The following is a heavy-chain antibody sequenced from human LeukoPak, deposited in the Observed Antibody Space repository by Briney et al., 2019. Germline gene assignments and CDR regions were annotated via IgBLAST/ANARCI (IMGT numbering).Heavy chain of an antibody. CDR1: GFTFSSYS. V-gene: IGHV3-7*01. CDR2: IKQDGSEK. D-gene: IGHD6-19*01. J-gene: IGHJ4*02. Sequence: GGSLRLSCAASGFTFSSYSMNWVRQAPGKGLEWVANIKQDGSEKYYVDSVKGRFTISRDNAKNSLYLQMNSLRAEDTAVYYCARARGAVAIDYWGQGTLVTVSS. CDR3: ARARGAVAIDY.